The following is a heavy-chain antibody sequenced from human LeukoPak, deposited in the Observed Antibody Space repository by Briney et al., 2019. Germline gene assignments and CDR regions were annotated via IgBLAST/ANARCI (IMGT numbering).Heavy chain of an antibody. Sequence: SQTLSLTCAISGDSVSSNSAAWNWIRQSPSRGLEWLGRTYYRSKWYNDYAVSVKSRITINPDTSKNQFSLQLNSVTPEDTAVYYCARGGGYSSSSAGPHALFDYWGQGTLVTVSS. D-gene: IGHD6-6*01. V-gene: IGHV6-1*01. J-gene: IGHJ4*02. CDR3: ARGGGYSSSSAGPHALFDY. CDR1: GDSVSSNSAA. CDR2: TYYRSKWYN.